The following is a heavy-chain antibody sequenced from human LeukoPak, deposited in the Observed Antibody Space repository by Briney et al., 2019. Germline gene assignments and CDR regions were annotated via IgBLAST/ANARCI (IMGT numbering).Heavy chain of an antibody. CDR3: AKDSTAYSSDWYFDH. Sequence: GGSLRLSCAASGFTFSSYDMHWVRQAPGKGLERVAVMSYDENVKFYADSVKGRFTISRDNSKNTLYLQMNSLRADDTAVYYCAKDSTAYSSDWYFDHWGQGTLVTVSS. D-gene: IGHD6-19*01. CDR2: MSYDENVK. J-gene: IGHJ4*02. CDR1: GFTFSSYD. V-gene: IGHV3-30*18.